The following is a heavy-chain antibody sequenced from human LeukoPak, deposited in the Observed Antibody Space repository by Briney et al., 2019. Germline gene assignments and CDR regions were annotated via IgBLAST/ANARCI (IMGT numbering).Heavy chain of an antibody. D-gene: IGHD1-26*01. Sequence: SETLSLTCTVSGGSISSYYWSWIRQPPGKGLEWIGYIYYSGSTNYNPSLKSRVTISVDTSKNQFSLKLSSVTAADTAVYYCARGKVGATRILDYWGQGTLVTVSS. J-gene: IGHJ4*02. CDR1: GGSISSYY. CDR2: IYYSGST. V-gene: IGHV4-59*01. CDR3: ARGKVGATRILDY.